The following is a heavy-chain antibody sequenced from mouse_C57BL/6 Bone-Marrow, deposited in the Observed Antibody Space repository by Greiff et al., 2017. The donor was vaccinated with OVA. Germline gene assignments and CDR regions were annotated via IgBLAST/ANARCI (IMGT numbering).Heavy chain of an antibody. CDR3: ARESPFYYDYDDYAMDY. CDR1: GFTFSSYA. Sequence: EVKVVESGGGLVKPGGSLKLSCAASGFTFSSYAMSWVRQTPEKRLEWVATISDGGSYTYYPDNVKGRFTISRDNAKNNLYLQMSHLKSEDTAMYYCARESPFYYDYDDYAMDYWGQGTSVTVSS. J-gene: IGHJ4*01. V-gene: IGHV5-4*01. D-gene: IGHD2-4*01. CDR2: ISDGGSYT.